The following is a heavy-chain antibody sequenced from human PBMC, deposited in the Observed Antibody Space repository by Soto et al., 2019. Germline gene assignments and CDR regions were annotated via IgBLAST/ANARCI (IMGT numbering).Heavy chain of an antibody. V-gene: IGHV3-11*01. CDR2: ITSSGSTI. CDR1: GFIFSDYD. D-gene: IGHD1-7*01. CDR3: ARWSGTVAY. J-gene: IGHJ4*02. Sequence: QVQLVESGGGLVKPGGSLRLSCAVSGFIFSDYDMNWVRQAPGKGLEWVSYITSSGSTIHYADSVKGRFTVSRDNGKNSLYLQMHSLRAEDTAVYYCARWSGTVAYWGQGTLVTVSS.